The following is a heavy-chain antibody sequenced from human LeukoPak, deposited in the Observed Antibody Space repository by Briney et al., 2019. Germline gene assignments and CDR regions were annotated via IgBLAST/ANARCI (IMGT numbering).Heavy chain of an antibody. CDR1: GYTFTSYG. CDR3: ARAGSITMVRGVIKGGFAY. J-gene: IGHJ4*02. D-gene: IGHD3-10*01. Sequence: GASVKVSCEASGYTFTSYGISWVRQAPGQGREWMGWISAYNGNTNYAQKLQGRINMTTDPSTSTAYMELRSLRSDDTAVYYCARAGSITMVRGVIKGGFAYWGQGTLVTVSS. V-gene: IGHV1-18*01. CDR2: ISAYNGNT.